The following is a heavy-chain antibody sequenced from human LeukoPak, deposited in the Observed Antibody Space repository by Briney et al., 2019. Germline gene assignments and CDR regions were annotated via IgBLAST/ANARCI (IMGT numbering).Heavy chain of an antibody. CDR1: GYTFTGYY. J-gene: IGHJ3*02. Sequence: GESLKISCKGSGYTFTGYYMHWVRQAPGQGLEWMGWINPNSGGTNYAQKFQGRVTMTRDTSISTAYMELSRLRSDDTAVYYCARADYDSSGYYYMALGAFDIWGQGTMVTVSS. CDR2: INPNSGGT. CDR3: ARADYDSSGYYYMALGAFDI. D-gene: IGHD3-22*01. V-gene: IGHV1-2*02.